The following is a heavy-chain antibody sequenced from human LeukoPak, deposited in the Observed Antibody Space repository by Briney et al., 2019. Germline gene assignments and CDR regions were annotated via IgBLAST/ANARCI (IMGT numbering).Heavy chain of an antibody. Sequence: ASVKVSCKASGYTFTGYYMHCVRQAPGQGLEWMGWINPNSGGTNYAQKFQGRVTMTRDTSISTAYMELSRLRSDDTAVYYCARIVPVVAATESAFDYWGQGTLVTVSS. CDR2: INPNSGGT. J-gene: IGHJ4*02. V-gene: IGHV1-2*02. CDR1: GYTFTGYY. CDR3: ARIVPVVAATESAFDY. D-gene: IGHD2-15*01.